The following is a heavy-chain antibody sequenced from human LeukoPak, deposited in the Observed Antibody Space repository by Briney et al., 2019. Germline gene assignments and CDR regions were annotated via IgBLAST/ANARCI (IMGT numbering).Heavy chain of an antibody. J-gene: IGHJ4*02. Sequence: PSQTLSLTCTVSGGSISSGSYYWSWIRQPAGKGLEWIGGIYTSGSTNYNPSLKSRVTISVDTSKNQFSLKLSSVTAADTAVYYCARDQRGYDYSFGYWGQGTLVTVSS. CDR1: GGSISSGSYY. CDR2: IYTSGST. V-gene: IGHV4-61*02. CDR3: ARDQRGYDYSFGY. D-gene: IGHD3-22*01.